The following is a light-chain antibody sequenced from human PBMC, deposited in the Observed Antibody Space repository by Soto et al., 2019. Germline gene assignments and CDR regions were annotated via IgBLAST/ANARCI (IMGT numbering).Light chain of an antibody. CDR2: GAS. CDR1: QSVSNNY. J-gene: IGKJ2*01. CDR3: QQYGGSPPYT. Sequence: EVLLTQSPGTLSLSPGERATLSCRASQSVSNNYLSWYQQKPGQAPRLLIYGASSRATGIPDRFSGSGSGTDFTLIISRLEPEDFAVYYCQQYGGSPPYTFGQGTKLEIK. V-gene: IGKV3-20*01.